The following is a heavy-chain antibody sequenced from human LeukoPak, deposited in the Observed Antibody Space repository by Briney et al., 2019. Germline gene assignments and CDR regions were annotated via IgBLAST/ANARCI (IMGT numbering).Heavy chain of an antibody. CDR1: GFTFSTYA. V-gene: IGHV3-48*03. CDR2: ISSSGSTI. Sequence: GGSLRLSCATSGFTFSTYAMNWVRQAPGKGLEWVSYISSSGSTIYYADSVKGRFTISRDNAKNSLYLQMNSLRAEDTAVYYCARGGTYYDILTGCRSWGQGTLVTVSS. J-gene: IGHJ4*02. D-gene: IGHD3-9*01. CDR3: ARGGTYYDILTGCRS.